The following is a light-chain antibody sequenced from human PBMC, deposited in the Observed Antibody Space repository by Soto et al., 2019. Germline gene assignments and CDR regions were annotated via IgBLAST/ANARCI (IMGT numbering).Light chain of an antibody. Sequence: DIVMTQSPAPLSLSPGERATLSCRSSQSVGKYLVWYQQKPGQAPRLLIYDASNRATGIPARFSGSGSGTDFTLTINSLEPEDSAVYYCQQRSNWPSITFCQGTRLEI. CDR3: QQRSNWPSIT. CDR1: QSVGKY. V-gene: IGKV3-11*01. J-gene: IGKJ5*01. CDR2: DAS.